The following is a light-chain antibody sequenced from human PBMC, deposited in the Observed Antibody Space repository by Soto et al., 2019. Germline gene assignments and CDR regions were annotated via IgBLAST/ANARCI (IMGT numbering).Light chain of an antibody. CDR1: QSINAY. V-gene: IGKV1-39*01. CDR2: GAS. J-gene: IGKJ4*01. CDR3: QQSFSLPPT. Sequence: DIQMTQSPSSLSASVGDRVTISCRASQSINAYLTWYQQKPGEAPRLLIYGASSLQSGVPPRFSGSGSGTDFTLTISSLQPEDFATYYCQQSFSLPPTFGGGTKVEIK.